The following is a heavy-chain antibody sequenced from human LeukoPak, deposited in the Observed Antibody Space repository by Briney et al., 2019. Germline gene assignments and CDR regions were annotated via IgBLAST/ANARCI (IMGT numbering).Heavy chain of an antibody. Sequence: ASVKVSCKASGYTFTSYDINWVRQAPGQGLEWMGWINPNSGGTNYAQKFQGRVTMTRDTSISTAYMELSRLRSDDTAVYYCAIDYGSGSYYLDYWGQGTLVTVSS. D-gene: IGHD3-10*01. J-gene: IGHJ4*02. V-gene: IGHV1-2*02. CDR2: INPNSGGT. CDR3: AIDYGSGSYYLDY. CDR1: GYTFTSYD.